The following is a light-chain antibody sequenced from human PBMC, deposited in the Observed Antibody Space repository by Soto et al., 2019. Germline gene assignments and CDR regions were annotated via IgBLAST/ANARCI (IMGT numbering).Light chain of an antibody. Sequence: EVVLTQSPVTLSLSPGQRATPSCRASQTVNSDYLTWYQQKPGQAPRLLIYAASSGATGIPDRFSGSGSETDFTLTINRLEPEDFAVYYCQYYGNSRITFGQGTRLEIK. J-gene: IGKJ5*01. V-gene: IGKV3-20*01. CDR2: AAS. CDR1: QTVNSDY. CDR3: QYYGNSRIT.